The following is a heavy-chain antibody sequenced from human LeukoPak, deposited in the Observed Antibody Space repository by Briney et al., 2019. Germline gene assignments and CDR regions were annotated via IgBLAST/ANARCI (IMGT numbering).Heavy chain of an antibody. J-gene: IGHJ5*02. CDR1: DGSFSGYY. D-gene: IGHD2/OR15-2a*01. Sequence: SETLSLTCAVYDGSFSGYYWSWIRQPPGKGLEWIGEINHSGSTNYNPSLKSRVTISVDTSKNQFSLKLSSVTAADTAVYYCAREGRRSFGRARISFWFDPWGQGTLVTVSS. V-gene: IGHV4-34*01. CDR2: INHSGST. CDR3: AREGRRSFGRARISFWFDP.